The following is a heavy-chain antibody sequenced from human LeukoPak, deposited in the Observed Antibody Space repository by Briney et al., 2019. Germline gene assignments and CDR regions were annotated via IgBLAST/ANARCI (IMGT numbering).Heavy chain of an antibody. J-gene: IGHJ4*02. Sequence: SETLSLTCTVSGGSISSYYWSWIRQPPGKGLEWIGYIYYSGSTNYNPSLKSRVTISVDTSKNQFSLKLSSVTAADTAVYYCARRRVFQLSDLDYWGQGTLVTVSS. CDR2: IYYSGST. CDR1: GGSISSYY. D-gene: IGHD2-2*01. CDR3: ARRRVFQLSDLDY. V-gene: IGHV4-59*12.